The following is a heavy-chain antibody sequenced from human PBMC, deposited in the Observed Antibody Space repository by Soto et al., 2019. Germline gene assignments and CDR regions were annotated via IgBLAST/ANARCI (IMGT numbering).Heavy chain of an antibody. J-gene: IGHJ5*02. Sequence: EVQLLESGGGLLQPGGSLRLSCAASGFTFSSYAMTWVRQAPGKGLEWVSIISGSGSGTYYADSVKGRFTISRDNSRNTLSLRMSGQRADDTSVYYCAEALSISGSCCFQCASWGQGALVTVSS. V-gene: IGHV3-23*01. CDR3: AEALSISGSCCFQCAS. CDR2: ISGSGSGT. CDR1: GFTFSSYA. D-gene: IGHD1-26*01.